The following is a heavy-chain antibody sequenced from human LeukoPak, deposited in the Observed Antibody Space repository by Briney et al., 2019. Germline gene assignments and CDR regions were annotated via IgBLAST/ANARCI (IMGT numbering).Heavy chain of an antibody. CDR3: ARGHGLWSEGDDY. J-gene: IGHJ4*02. CDR2: INHSGST. CDR1: GGSFSGYY. V-gene: IGHV4-34*01. Sequence: SETLSLTCAVYGGSFSGYYWSWICQPPGKGLEWIGEINHSGSTNYNPSLKSRVTISVDTSKNQFSLKLSSVTAADTAVYYCARGHGLWSEGDDYWGQGTLVTVSS. D-gene: IGHD3-3*01.